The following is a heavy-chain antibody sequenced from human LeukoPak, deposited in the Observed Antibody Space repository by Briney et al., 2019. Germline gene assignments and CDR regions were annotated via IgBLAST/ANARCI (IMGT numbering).Heavy chain of an antibody. J-gene: IGHJ4*02. CDR3: ARDTSYTFDY. Sequence: GGSLRLSCAASGFTFDDYAMHWVRQAPGKGLEWVSLISGDGGSTYYADSVKGRFTISRDNAENTLYLQMNSLRAEDTAVYYCARDTSYTFDYWGQGTLVTVSS. V-gene: IGHV3-43*02. D-gene: IGHD3-16*01. CDR2: ISGDGGST. CDR1: GFTFDDYA.